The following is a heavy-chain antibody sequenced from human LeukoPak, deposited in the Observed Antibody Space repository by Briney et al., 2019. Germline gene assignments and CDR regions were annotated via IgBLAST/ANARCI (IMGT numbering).Heavy chain of an antibody. D-gene: IGHD3-22*01. V-gene: IGHV1-69*04. CDR1: GGTFSSYA. J-gene: IGHJ6*02. Sequence: SVKVSFKASGGTFSSYAISWVRQAPGQGLEWMGRIIPILGIANYAQKFQGRVTITADKSTSTAYMELSSLRSEDTAVYYCARGGRRDYYDSSGADYYYYGMDVWGQGTTVTVSS. CDR2: IIPILGIA. CDR3: ARGGRRDYYDSSGADYYYYGMDV.